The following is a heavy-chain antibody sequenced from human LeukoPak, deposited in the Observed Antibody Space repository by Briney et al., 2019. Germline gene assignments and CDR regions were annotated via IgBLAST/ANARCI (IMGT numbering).Heavy chain of an antibody. Sequence: GGSLRLSCAASGFTFSSYAMSWVRQAPGMGLEWVSAISGSGGSTYYADSVKGRFTISRDNSKNTLYLQMNSLRAEDTAVYYCARGVDLAAAVNYFDYWGQGTLVTVSS. J-gene: IGHJ4*02. V-gene: IGHV3-23*01. CDR1: GFTFSSYA. CDR3: ARGVDLAAAVNYFDY. CDR2: ISGSGGST. D-gene: IGHD6-13*01.